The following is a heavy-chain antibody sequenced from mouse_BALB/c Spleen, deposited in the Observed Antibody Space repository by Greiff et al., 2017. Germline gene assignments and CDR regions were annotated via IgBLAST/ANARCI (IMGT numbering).Heavy chain of an antibody. CDR2: ISNGGGST. Sequence: EVKLVESGGGLVQPGGSLKLSCAASGFTFSSYTMSWVRQTPEKRLEWVAYISNGGGSTYYPDTVKGRFTISRDNAKNTLYLQMSSLKSEDTAMYYCARHGFGIYFWFAYWGQGTLVTVSA. J-gene: IGHJ3*01. D-gene: IGHD1-1*02. V-gene: IGHV5-12-2*01. CDR3: ARHGFGIYFWFAY. CDR1: GFTFSSYT.